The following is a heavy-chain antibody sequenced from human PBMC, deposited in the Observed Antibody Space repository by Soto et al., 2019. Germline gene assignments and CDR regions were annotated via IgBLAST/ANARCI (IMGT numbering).Heavy chain of an antibody. CDR1: GFTFSSYA. D-gene: IGHD3-22*01. CDR2: ISGSGGST. V-gene: IGHV3-23*01. CDR3: AKDKSFTMIVVAPIGYFDS. J-gene: IGHJ4*02. Sequence: PGGSLRLSCAASGFTFSSYAMSWVRQAPGKGLEWVSAISGSGGSTYYADSVKGRFTISRDNSKNTLYLQMNSLRAEDTAVYYCAKDKSFTMIVVAPIGYFDSWGQGTLVTVSS.